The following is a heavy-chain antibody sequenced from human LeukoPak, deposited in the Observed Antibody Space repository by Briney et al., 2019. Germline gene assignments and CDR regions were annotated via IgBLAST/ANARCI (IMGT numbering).Heavy chain of an antibody. CDR2: IYPRDGST. J-gene: IGHJ4*02. CDR1: GYTFTSNY. V-gene: IGHV1-46*01. D-gene: IGHD4-17*01. CDR3: ARHGNYEFDY. Sequence: ASVKVSCKASGYTFTSNYIHWVRQAPGQGLEWMGMIYPRDGSTSYAQKFQGRVTMTEDTSTDTAYMELSSLRSEDTAVYYCARHGNYEFDYWGQGTLVTVSS.